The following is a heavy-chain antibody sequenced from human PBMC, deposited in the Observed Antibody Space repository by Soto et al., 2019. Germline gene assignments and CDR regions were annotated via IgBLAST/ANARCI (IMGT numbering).Heavy chain of an antibody. J-gene: IGHJ6*02. V-gene: IGHV3-74*01. D-gene: IGHD2-21*01. CDR3: ARLSGDHSAFFSEGMDA. CDR1: GFTFDTYW. CDR2: INSDGTIC. Sequence: EVHLVESGGTLVQPGGSLRLSCAASGFTFDTYWMKWVRQAPGKGPEWLSGINSDGTICSYADSVKGRFTISRDNARNTLSLQMNSLRADDTAVYYCARLSGDHSAFFSEGMDACGQGTTVTVSS.